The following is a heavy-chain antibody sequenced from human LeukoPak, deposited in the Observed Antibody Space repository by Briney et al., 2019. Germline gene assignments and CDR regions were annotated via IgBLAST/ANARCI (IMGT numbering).Heavy chain of an antibody. CDR1: GFTFGSYS. Sequence: GGSLRLSCAGSGFTFGSYSMNWVRHAPGKGLEWVSYVGHTGSITDYADSVKGRFTVSRDNAKNSLYLQMNTLRAEDTAVYYCVRDGAVVTSGSYPWRYFQYWGLGTLVTVSS. D-gene: IGHD3-10*01. CDR3: VRDGAVVTSGSYPWRYFQY. V-gene: IGHV3-48*04. CDR2: VGHTGSIT. J-gene: IGHJ1*01.